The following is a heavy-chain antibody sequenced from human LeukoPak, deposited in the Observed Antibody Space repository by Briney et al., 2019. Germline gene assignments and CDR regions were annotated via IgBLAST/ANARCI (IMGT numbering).Heavy chain of an antibody. CDR2: IYYSGST. D-gene: IGHD2-2*01. CDR3: ARKSFHTSSYDY. J-gene: IGHJ4*02. Sequence: PSETLSLTCTDSGGSISSYYWSWIRQPPGKGLEWIGYIYYSGSTNYNPSLKSRVTISLDTSKNQFSLNLSSVTAADTAVYYCARKSFHTSSYDYWGQGTLVTVSS. V-gene: IGHV4-59*01. CDR1: GGSISSYY.